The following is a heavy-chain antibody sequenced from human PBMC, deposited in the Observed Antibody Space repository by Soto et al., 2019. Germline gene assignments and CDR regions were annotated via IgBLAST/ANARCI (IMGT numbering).Heavy chain of an antibody. CDR3: ALIPQKGGRFLEEIDY. CDR1: GFTFDDYA. D-gene: IGHD3-3*01. CDR2: ISWNSGSI. Sequence: EVQLVESGGGLVQPGRSLRLSCAASGFTFDDYAMHWVRQAPGKGLEWVSGISWNSGSIGYADSVKGRFTISRDNAKNSLYLQMNSLRAEDTALYYCALIPQKGGRFLEEIDYWGQGTLVTVSS. V-gene: IGHV3-9*01. J-gene: IGHJ4*02.